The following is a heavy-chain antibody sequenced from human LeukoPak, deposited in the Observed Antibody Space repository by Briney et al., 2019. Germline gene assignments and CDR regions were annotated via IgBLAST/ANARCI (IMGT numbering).Heavy chain of an antibody. V-gene: IGHV4-38-2*02. J-gene: IGHJ6*03. D-gene: IGHD2-2*02. CDR3: ARSRYCSSTSCYRYYYYMDV. Sequence: SETLSLTCTVSGYSISSGYYWGWIRQSPGKGLEWIGSIYHTGSTYYNPSLKSRLTISVDTSKNQFSLKLSSVTAADTAVYYCARSRYCSSTSCYRYYYYMDVWGKGTTVTVSS. CDR2: IYHTGST. CDR1: GYSISSGYY.